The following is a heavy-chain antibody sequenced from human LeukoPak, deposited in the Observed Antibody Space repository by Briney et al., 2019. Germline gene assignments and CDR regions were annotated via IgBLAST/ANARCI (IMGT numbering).Heavy chain of an antibody. V-gene: IGHV1-46*01. CDR1: GYTFTDYY. Sequence: ASVKVSCKASGYTFTDYYIHWVRQAPGQGPEWMAMINPGGGSTNYAQKFQGRVTVTRDTSTSTVFMELSSLRSEDTAVYYCARDHGYYAGGSCYSDFWGQGTLVTVSS. D-gene: IGHD2-8*02. CDR2: INPGGGST. CDR3: ARDHGYYAGGSCYSDF. J-gene: IGHJ4*02.